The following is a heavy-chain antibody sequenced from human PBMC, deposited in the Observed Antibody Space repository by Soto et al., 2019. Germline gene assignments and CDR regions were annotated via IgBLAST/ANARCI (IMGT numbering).Heavy chain of an antibody. CDR1: GFTFSDYY. CDR3: ASRGVRQGPLYYYGMDV. Sequence: PGGSLRLSCAASGFTFSDYYMSWIRQAPGKGLEWVSYISSSGSTIYYADSVKGRFTISRDNAKNSLYLQMNSLRAEDTAVYYCASRGVRQGPLYYYGMDVWGQGTTVTVAS. V-gene: IGHV3-11*01. J-gene: IGHJ6*02. CDR2: ISSSGSTI.